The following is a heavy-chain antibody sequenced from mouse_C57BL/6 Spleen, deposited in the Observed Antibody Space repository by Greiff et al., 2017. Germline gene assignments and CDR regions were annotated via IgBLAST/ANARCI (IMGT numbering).Heavy chain of an antibody. D-gene: IGHD1-1*01. CDR3: ASHITTVVAEDFDV. J-gene: IGHJ1*03. V-gene: IGHV1-7*01. Sequence: VQRVESGAELAKPGASVKLSCKASGYTFTSYWMHWVKQRPGQGLEWIGYINPSSGYTKYNQKFKDKATWTADKSYSTAYMQLSSLTYEDSAVYDCASHITTVVAEDFDVWGTGTTVTVSS. CDR2: INPSSGYT. CDR1: GYTFTSYW.